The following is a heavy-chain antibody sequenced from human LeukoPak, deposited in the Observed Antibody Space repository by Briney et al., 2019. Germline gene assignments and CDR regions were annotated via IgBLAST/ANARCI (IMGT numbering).Heavy chain of an antibody. D-gene: IGHD3-3*01. V-gene: IGHV3-21*01. CDR2: ISSSSSYI. CDR1: GFTFSSYS. Sequence: GGSLRLSCAASGFTFSSYSMNWVRQAPGKGLEWVSSISSSSSYIYYADSVKGRFTISRDNAKNSLYLQMNSLRAEDTAVYYCARDAHDFWSGYYTGGYYYYYMDVWGKGTTVTVSS. J-gene: IGHJ6*03. CDR3: ARDAHDFWSGYYTGGYYYYYMDV.